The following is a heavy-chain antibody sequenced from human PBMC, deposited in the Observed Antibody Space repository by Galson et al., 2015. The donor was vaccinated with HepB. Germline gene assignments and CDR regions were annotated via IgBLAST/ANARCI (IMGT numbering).Heavy chain of an antibody. CDR1: GFTFRSYA. D-gene: IGHD6-19*01. J-gene: IGHJ4*02. CDR3: AKTPDGAVAGPHDH. CDR2: ISDSGST. V-gene: IGHV3-23*01. Sequence: SLRLSCAGSGFTFRSYAMNWVRQAPGKGLEWVSSISDSGSTYYAESVKGRFTVSRDNSRNTLYLQMNSLRPEDTAVYHCAKTPDGAVAGPHDHWGQGTLVTVSS.